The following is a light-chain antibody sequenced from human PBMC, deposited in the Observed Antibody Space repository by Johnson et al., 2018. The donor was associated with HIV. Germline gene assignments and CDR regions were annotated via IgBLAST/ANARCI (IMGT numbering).Light chain of an antibody. J-gene: IGLJ1*01. Sequence: QSVLTQPPSVSAAPGQRVTIYCSGSRSNTGRNYASWYQQLPGTAPKLLIYSNNQRPSGVPDRFSGSKSGTSASLALSGLQSGDEADYYCAAWDDSLNALWGFGTGTKVTVL. CDR3: AAWDDSLNALWG. V-gene: IGLV1-44*01. CDR2: SNN. CDR1: RSNTGRNY.